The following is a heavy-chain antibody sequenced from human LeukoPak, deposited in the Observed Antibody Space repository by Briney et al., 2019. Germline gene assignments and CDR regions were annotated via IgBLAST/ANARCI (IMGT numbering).Heavy chain of an antibody. CDR3: VRSKVVVTNWFDP. CDR1: GGSISSRSYY. Sequence: PSETLSLTCIVSGGSISSRSYYWDWIRQPPGKGLEWIGNLFDSGNTHYNPSLKSRVTISVDTSKNQFSLKLTSVTAADTAVYYCVRSKVVVTNWFDPWGQGILVTVSS. CDR2: LFDSGNT. J-gene: IGHJ5*02. V-gene: IGHV4-39*01. D-gene: IGHD3-22*01.